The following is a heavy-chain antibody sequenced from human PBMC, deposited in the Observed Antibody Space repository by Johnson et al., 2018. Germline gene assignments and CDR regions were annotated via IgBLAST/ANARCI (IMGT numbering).Heavy chain of an antibody. J-gene: IGHJ6*03. CDR3: ARGGPYGAPGFYMDV. CDR1: GFTFSSYS. CDR2: LSSGSSAR. D-gene: IGHD3-10*01. V-gene: IGHV3-48*01. Sequence: VQLVASGGGLVQPGGSLRLSCVASGFTFSSYSLNWVRQAPGKGLEWTSYLSSGSSARYNVDSVKGRFTISRDNAKNSLYLQMNSLRVDDRAVYYCARGGPYGAPGFYMDVWGQGTTVTVSS.